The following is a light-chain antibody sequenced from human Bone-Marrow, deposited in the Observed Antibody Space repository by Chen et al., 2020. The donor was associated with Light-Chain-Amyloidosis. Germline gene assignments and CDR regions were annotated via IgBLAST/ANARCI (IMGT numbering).Light chain of an antibody. Sequence: QSALTQPASVSGSPGQSITISCTGTSNDVGGYNYVSWYQQHPGKAPKLMIYDVSNVPSGVSNRFSGSKSGNTASLTMSGLQAEDEADYYCSTYTRSDALVFGGGTKVTVV. J-gene: IGLJ3*02. CDR2: DVS. V-gene: IGLV2-14*03. CDR3: STYTRSDALV. CDR1: SNDVGGYNY.